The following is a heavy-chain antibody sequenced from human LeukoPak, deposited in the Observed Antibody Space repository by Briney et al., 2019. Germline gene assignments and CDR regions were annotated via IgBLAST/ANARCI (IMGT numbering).Heavy chain of an antibody. V-gene: IGHV4-59*08. CDR2: IYYSGST. CDR3: ARRYCGGGSCYSSFDY. Sequence: TSETLSLTCTVSGGSISSYYWSWIRQPPGKGLEWIGYIYYSGSTSYNPSLKSRVTMSVHTSKNQFSLSLSSVTAADTAVYYCARRYCGGGSCYSSFDYWGQGTLVTVSS. J-gene: IGHJ4*02. D-gene: IGHD2-15*01. CDR1: GGSISSYY.